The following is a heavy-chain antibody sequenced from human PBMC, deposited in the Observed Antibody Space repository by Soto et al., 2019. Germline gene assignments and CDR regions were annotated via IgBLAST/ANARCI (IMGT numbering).Heavy chain of an antibody. V-gene: IGHV4-31*03. J-gene: IGHJ6*02. CDR3: ARDGGFRITMVRERRPQNDQYYYYGMDV. CDR2: IYYSGST. Sequence: PSETLSLTCTVSGCSISSGGYYWSWIRQHPGKGLEWIGYIYYSGSTYYNPSLKSRVTISVDTSKNQFSLKLSSVTAADTAVYYCARDGGFRITMVRERRPQNDQYYYYGMDVWGQGTTVTVSS. D-gene: IGHD3-10*01. CDR1: GCSISSGGYY.